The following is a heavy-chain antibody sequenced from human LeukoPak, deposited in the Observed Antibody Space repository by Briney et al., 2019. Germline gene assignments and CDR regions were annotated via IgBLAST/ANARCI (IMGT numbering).Heavy chain of an antibody. CDR3: ARGQYWVGATHYYYYGMDV. V-gene: IGHV4-34*01. CDR2: INHSGST. D-gene: IGHD1-26*01. CDR1: GGSFSGYY. Sequence: SETLSLTCAVYGGSFSGYYWSWIRQPPGKGLEWIGEINHSGSTNYNPSLKSRVTISVDTSKNQFSLKLSSVTAADTAVYYCARGQYWVGATHYYYYGMDVWGQGTTVTVSS. J-gene: IGHJ6*02.